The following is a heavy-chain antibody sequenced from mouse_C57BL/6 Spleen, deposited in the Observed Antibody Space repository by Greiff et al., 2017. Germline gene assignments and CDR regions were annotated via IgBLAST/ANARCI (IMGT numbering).Heavy chain of an antibody. CDR3: ARNDGPYYAMDY. J-gene: IGHJ4*01. CDR1: GYTFTSYW. Sequence: QVQLQQSGAELVKPGASVKLSCKASGYTFTSYWMHWVKQRPGQGLEWIGMIHPNSGSTNYNEKFKSKATLTVDKSSSTAYMQLSSLTSEDSAVYYCARNDGPYYAMDYWGQGTSVTVSS. CDR2: IHPNSGST. D-gene: IGHD2-3*01. V-gene: IGHV1-64*01.